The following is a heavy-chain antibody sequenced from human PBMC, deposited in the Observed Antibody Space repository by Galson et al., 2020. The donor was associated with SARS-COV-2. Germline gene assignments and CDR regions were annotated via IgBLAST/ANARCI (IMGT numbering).Heavy chain of an antibody. Sequence: SCAASGFTFSSYWMHWVRQAPGKGLVWVSRIYSEGSSTSYADSVKGRFTISGDNAKNTLYLQMNSLRAEDTAVYYCARGDMGNDYFDYWGQGTLVIVSS. J-gene: IGHJ4*02. V-gene: IGHV3-74*01. CDR3: ARGDMGNDYFDY. D-gene: IGHD7-27*01. CDR1: GFTFSSYW. CDR2: IYSEGSST.